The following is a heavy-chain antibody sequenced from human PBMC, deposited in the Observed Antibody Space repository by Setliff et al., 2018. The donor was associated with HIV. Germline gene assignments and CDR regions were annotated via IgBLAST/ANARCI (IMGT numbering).Heavy chain of an antibody. CDR1: GGTFSSYA. CDR3: ARVAGGYYFDY. V-gene: IGHV1-69*06. Sequence: ASVKVSCKASGGTFSSYAISWVRQAPGQGLEWMGGIIPIFGTANYAQKFQGRVTITADKSTSTAYMELSSLRSEDTAVYYCARVAGGYYFDYWGQGTLVTVSS. J-gene: IGHJ4*02. CDR2: IIPIFGTA.